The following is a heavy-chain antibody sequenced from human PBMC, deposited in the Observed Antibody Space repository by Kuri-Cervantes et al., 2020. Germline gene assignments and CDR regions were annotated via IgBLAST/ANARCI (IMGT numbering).Heavy chain of an antibody. CDR3: ASENYDSSGYYFGLHY. CDR1: GVSFSDYY. CDR2: IYISGTT. V-gene: IGHV4-59*10. Sequence: SQTLSLTCAVYGVSFSDYYWSWIRQPPGKGLEWIGRIYISGTTNYNPSLKSRVTISVDKSTNQFSLKLSSVTAADTAMYYCASENYDSSGYYFGLHYWGQGTLVTVSS. D-gene: IGHD3-22*01. J-gene: IGHJ4*02.